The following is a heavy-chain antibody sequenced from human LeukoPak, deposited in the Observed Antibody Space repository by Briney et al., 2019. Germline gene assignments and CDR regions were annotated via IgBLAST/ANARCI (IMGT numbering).Heavy chain of an antibody. CDR2: VHYSGST. V-gene: IGHV4-59*12. CDR1: GGSISPYY. Sequence: PSETLSLTCTVSGGSISPYYWSWSRQPPGKGLEWIGYVHYSGSTKYNPSLKSRVTISLDTSKNQFSLRLSSVSAADTAVYYCARDLHYYVAMDVWGQGTTVTVSS. CDR3: ARDLHYYVAMDV. J-gene: IGHJ6*02. D-gene: IGHD3-10*02.